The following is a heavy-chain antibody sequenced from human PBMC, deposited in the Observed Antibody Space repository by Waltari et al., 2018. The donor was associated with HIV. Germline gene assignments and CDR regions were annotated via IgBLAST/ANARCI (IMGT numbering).Heavy chain of an antibody. D-gene: IGHD3-9*01. V-gene: IGHV3-15*01. CDR2: IKSESDGGTS. J-gene: IGHJ4*02. CDR1: GISFTNAW. Sequence: EVQVVESGGGVVQPGGSLRLSCTISGISFTNAWINWVRQSPGKGLELVGRIKSESDGGTSEYAASVKGRFSISRHDSEKKVFLLLDGLKSEDSGLYYCTTDKWGLRDFLTGYYASTFHYWGRGTLVTVS. CDR3: TTDKWGLRDFLTGYYASTFHY.